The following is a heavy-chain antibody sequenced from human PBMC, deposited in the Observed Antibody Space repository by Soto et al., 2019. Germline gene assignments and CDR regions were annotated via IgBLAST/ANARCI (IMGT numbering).Heavy chain of an antibody. CDR1: GGSISSSSYY. CDR2: IYYSGST. D-gene: IGHD3-9*01. CDR3: ERRAPNNNLNYSATYYYYMDV. Sequence: SETLSLTCTVSGGSISSSSYYWGWIRQPPGKGLEWIGSIYYSGSTYYNPSLKSRVTISVDTSKNQFSLKLSSVTAADTAVYYCERRAPNNNLNYSATYYYYMDVWGKGTTVTVSS. V-gene: IGHV4-39*01. J-gene: IGHJ6*03.